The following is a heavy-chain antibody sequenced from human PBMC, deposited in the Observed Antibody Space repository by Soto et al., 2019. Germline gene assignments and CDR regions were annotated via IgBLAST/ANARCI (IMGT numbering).Heavy chain of an antibody. J-gene: IGHJ4*02. V-gene: IGHV4-30-4*01. CDR2: IHHTEGT. CDR1: GGSFSSGDYF. Sequence: SETLSLTCTVSGGSFSSGDYFWTWIRQPPGKGLDWIVYIHHTEGTYYNPSLKSRLTISRDTSKNQFSLDLRSVTGADTSVYYCVRGVYCGGNCYSGTDYWGRGTQVTVSS. CDR3: VRGVYCGGNCYSGTDY. D-gene: IGHD2-21*02.